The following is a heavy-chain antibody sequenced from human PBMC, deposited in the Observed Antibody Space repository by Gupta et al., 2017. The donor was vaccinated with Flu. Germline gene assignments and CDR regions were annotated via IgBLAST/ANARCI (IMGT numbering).Heavy chain of an antibody. V-gene: IGHV4-39*01. CDR3: ARRASSSWYEGYYFDF. J-gene: IGHJ4*02. Sequence: QLRLQESGPGLVKPSGTLSLTCSVPGGSISSRSHYWGWIRQPPGKGLEWLGSIYYSGSTYYNPSLNSRVTLSVDTSKNQFSLKLSSVTAADTAVYYCARRASSSWYEGYYFDFWGQGALVTVSS. CDR2: IYYSGST. D-gene: IGHD6-13*01. CDR1: GGSISSRSHY.